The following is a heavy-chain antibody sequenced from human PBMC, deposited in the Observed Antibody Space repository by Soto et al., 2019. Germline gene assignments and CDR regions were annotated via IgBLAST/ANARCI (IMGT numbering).Heavy chain of an antibody. V-gene: IGHV1-18*04. D-gene: IGHD3-3*01. CDR2: ISTYNGDT. J-gene: IGHJ4*02. CDR1: GYPFTTYG. Sequence: QVQLAQSGAEVKKPGASVKVSCKASGYPFTTYGISWVRQAPGQGLEWMGWISTYNGDTEYPQSLQGRVAMTRDTSTATAYMELRSLRSDDTAVYYYARVMTTFGVVSKGPDHWGQGTLVTVSS. CDR3: ARVMTTFGVVSKGPDH.